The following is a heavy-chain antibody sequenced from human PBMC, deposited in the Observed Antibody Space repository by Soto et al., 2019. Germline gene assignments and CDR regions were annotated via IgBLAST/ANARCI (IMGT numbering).Heavy chain of an antibody. J-gene: IGHJ4*02. D-gene: IGHD3-3*01. CDR3: AIAKSITIYCLVVLY. V-gene: IGHV3-23*01. Sequence: EVQLLESGGGLVQPGGSLRLSCAASGFTFSSYAMSWVRQAPGKGLEWVSAISGSGGSTYYADSVKGRFTISRDNSKNALYLQMNSLRAEETSVYYCAIAKSITIYCLVVLYWGQGTLVTVSS. CDR1: GFTFSSYA. CDR2: ISGSGGST.